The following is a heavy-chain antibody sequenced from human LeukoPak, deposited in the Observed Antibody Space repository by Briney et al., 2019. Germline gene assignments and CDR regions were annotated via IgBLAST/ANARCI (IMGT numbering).Heavy chain of an antibody. CDR3: ARQVAATAPVGY. Sequence: SETLSLTCTVSAGSINNYYWTWIRQPPGKGLEWIGHIYYNGSTNYNPSLKSRVTISVDTSKNQFSLKLTSVTAADTAVYYCARQVAATAPVGYWGQGTLVTVSS. J-gene: IGHJ4*02. CDR1: AGSINNYY. D-gene: IGHD6-13*01. CDR2: IYYNGST. V-gene: IGHV4-59*08.